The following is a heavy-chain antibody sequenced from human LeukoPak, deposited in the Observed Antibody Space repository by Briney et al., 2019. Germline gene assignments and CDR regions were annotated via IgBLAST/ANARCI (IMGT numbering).Heavy chain of an antibody. CDR3: ARQPAGYSYGAGAFDI. Sequence: QPGGSLRLSCTTSGFSSTSYAMSWVRLAPGKGLEWVSLISASGASTYYADSVKGRFTIPRDNSKNMVYLQMNSLRVEDTAVYYCARQPAGYSYGAGAFDIWGQGTMVTAS. CDR2: ISASGAST. D-gene: IGHD5-18*01. J-gene: IGHJ3*02. V-gene: IGHV3-23*01. CDR1: GFSSTSYA.